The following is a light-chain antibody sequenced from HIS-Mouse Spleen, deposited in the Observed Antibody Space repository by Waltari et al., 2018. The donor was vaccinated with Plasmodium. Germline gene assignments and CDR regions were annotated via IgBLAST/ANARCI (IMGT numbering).Light chain of an antibody. CDR1: QSVLYSPNNKNY. CDR2: WAS. J-gene: IGKJ2*01. CDR3: QQYYSTPPYT. Sequence: DIVMTQSPDSLAVSLGERATINCKSSQSVLYSPNNKNYLAWNQQKPGQPPKLLIYWASTRESGVPDRFSGSGSGTDFTLTISSLQAEDVAVYYCQQYYSTPPYTFGQGTKLEIK. V-gene: IGKV4-1*01.